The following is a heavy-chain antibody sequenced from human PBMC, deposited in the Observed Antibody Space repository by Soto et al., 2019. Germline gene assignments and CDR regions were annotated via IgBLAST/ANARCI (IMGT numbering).Heavy chain of an antibody. CDR2: IWYDGSNK. J-gene: IGHJ4*02. CDR3: NSGKLYSSDWSMSDY. CDR1: GFTFSSYG. Sequence: QVQLVESGGGVVQPGRSLRLSCAASGFTFSSYGMHWVRQAPGKGLEWVAVIWYDGSNKYYADSVKGRFTISRDNSKNTLYLQMNSMRGAYTAVYYCNSGKLYSSDWSMSDYCGQGNLVTVSS. D-gene: IGHD6-19*01. V-gene: IGHV3-33*01.